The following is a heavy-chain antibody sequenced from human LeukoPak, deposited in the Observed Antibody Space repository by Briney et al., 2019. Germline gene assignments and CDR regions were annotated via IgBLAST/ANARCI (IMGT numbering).Heavy chain of an antibody. CDR1: GFTFSSYA. D-gene: IGHD3-16*01. Sequence: PGGSLRPSCAASGFTFSSYAMSWVRQAPGKGLEWVSAISGSGGSTYYADSVKGRFTISRDNSRDTLYLQMNSLRAEDTAVYYFAKGYYDYVWGSYYFDYWGQGTLVTVSS. CDR3: AKGYYDYVWGSYYFDY. V-gene: IGHV3-23*01. J-gene: IGHJ4*02. CDR2: ISGSGGST.